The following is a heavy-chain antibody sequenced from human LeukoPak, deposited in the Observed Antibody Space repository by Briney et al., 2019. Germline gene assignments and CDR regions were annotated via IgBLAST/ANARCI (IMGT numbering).Heavy chain of an antibody. V-gene: IGHV1-69*05. CDR3: ARDYVDTAMVPHGY. Sequence: SVKVSCKASGGTFSSYAISWVRQAPGQGLEWMGGIIPIFGTANYAQKLQGRVTMTTDTSTSTAYMELRSLRSDDTAVYYCARDYVDTAMVPHGYWGQGTLVTVSS. D-gene: IGHD5-18*01. CDR1: GGTFSSYA. J-gene: IGHJ4*02. CDR2: IIPIFGTA.